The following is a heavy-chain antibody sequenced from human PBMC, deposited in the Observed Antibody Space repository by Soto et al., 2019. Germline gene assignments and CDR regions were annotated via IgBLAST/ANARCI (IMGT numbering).Heavy chain of an antibody. CDR3: ARARASYYYDSSGSNGGPFDY. CDR2: IIPIFGTA. J-gene: IGHJ4*02. D-gene: IGHD3-22*01. Sequence: SVKVSCKASGGTFSSYAISWVRQAPGQGLEWMGGIIPIFGTANYAQKFQGRVTITADESTSTAYMELSSLRSEDTAVYYCARARASYYYDSSGSNGGPFDYWGQGTLVTVSS. V-gene: IGHV1-69*13. CDR1: GGTFSSYA.